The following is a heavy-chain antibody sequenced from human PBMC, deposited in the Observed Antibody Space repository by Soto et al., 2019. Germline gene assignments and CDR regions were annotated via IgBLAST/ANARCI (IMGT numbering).Heavy chain of an antibody. CDR3: ARDAGGIAVAPRYFDY. D-gene: IGHD6-19*01. Sequence: ASVKVSCKASEYTFTRHFMHWVRQAPGQGPEWMGVINPSGGSTSYAQRFQGRITMTRDTSTSTAYMELSSLRSEDTAVYYCARDAGGIAVAPRYFDYWGQGTLVTVSS. J-gene: IGHJ4*02. CDR1: EYTFTRHF. V-gene: IGHV1-46*01. CDR2: INPSGGST.